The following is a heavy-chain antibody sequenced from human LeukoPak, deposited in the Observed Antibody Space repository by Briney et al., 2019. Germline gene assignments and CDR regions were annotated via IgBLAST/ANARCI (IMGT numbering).Heavy chain of an antibody. Sequence: GGSLRLSCAASGFSIITYWMSWLRQAPGKGLEWVAHINQDGSERYYVDSVKGRFTISRDNANNSLYLQMNSLRAEDTAVLYCVCWGTWNYWGQGTLVTVSS. CDR1: GFSIITYW. CDR3: VCWGTWNY. D-gene: IGHD3-16*01. V-gene: IGHV3-7*01. CDR2: INQDGSER. J-gene: IGHJ4*02.